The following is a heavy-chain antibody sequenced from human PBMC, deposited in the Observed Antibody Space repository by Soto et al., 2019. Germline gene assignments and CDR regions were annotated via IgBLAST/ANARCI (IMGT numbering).Heavy chain of an antibody. J-gene: IGHJ6*02. CDR3: AREVYDFWSGYYMYYYGMDV. V-gene: IGHV3-74*01. CDR1: GFTFSSYW. Sequence: EVQLVESGGGLVQPGGSLRLSCAASGFTFSSYWMHWVRQAPGKGLVWVSRINSDGSSTSYADSVKGRFTISRDNAKNTLYLQMNSLRAEDTAXYXXAREVYDFWSGYYMYYYGMDVWGQGTTVTVSS. D-gene: IGHD3-3*01. CDR2: INSDGSST.